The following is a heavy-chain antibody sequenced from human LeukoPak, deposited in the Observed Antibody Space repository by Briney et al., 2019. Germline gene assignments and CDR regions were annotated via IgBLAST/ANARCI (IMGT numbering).Heavy chain of an antibody. CDR2: IIPIFGTA. D-gene: IGHD6-19*01. CDR3: ARDTSSGLDY. CDR1: GGTFSSYA. J-gene: IGHJ4*02. V-gene: IGHV1-69*05. Sequence: SXXVSCKASGGTFSSYAISWVRQAPGQGLEWMGRIIPIFGTANYAQKFQGRVTITTDESTSTAYMELSSLRSEDTAVYYCARDTSSGLDYWGQGTLVTVSS.